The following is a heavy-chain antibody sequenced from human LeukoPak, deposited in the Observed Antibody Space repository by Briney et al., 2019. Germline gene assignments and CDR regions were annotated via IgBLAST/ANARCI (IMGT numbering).Heavy chain of an antibody. D-gene: IGHD4-17*01. CDR1: GGTFRTYA. Sequence: SVRVSCKASGGTFRTYAISWVRQAPGQGLEWMGRLIPVFGAATYARKFQGRVTITTDKSADTAYMEMSSLRSEDTAVYYCARDLTTEQPNWLDPWGQGTLVTVSS. V-gene: IGHV1-69*05. CDR3: ARDLTTEQPNWLDP. J-gene: IGHJ5*02. CDR2: LIPVFGAA.